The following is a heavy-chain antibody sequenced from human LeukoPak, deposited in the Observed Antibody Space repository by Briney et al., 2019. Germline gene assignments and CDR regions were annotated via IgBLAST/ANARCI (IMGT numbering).Heavy chain of an antibody. J-gene: IGHJ3*02. CDR1: GFTFSSYA. D-gene: IGHD4-17*01. V-gene: IGHV3-30-3*01. Sequence: GGSLRLSCAASGFTFSSYAMHWVRQAPAKGLEWVAVISYDGSNKYYADSVKGRFTISRDNSKNTLYLQMNSLRAEDTAVYYCARGKVTTLGAIDIWGQGTMVTVSS. CDR2: ISYDGSNK. CDR3: ARGKVTTLGAIDI.